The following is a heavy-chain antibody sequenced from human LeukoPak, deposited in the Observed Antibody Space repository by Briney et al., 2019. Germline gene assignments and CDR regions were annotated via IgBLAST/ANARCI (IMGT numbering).Heavy chain of an antibody. Sequence: GGSLRLSCAASGFTFSDYYMSWIRQAPGKGLEWVSYISSSGSTIYYADSVKGRFTISRDNSKNTLYLQMNSLRAEDTAVYYCAKALYSDSSSSPDYWGQGTLVTVSS. V-gene: IGHV3-11*04. CDR3: AKALYSDSSSSPDY. D-gene: IGHD6-6*01. CDR1: GFTFSDYY. J-gene: IGHJ4*02. CDR2: ISSSGSTI.